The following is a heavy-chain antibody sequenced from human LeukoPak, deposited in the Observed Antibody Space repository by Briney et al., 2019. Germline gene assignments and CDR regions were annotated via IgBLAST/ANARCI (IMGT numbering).Heavy chain of an antibody. CDR1: CGSISSYY. D-gene: IGHD2-21*02. CDR2: IYYSGST. V-gene: IGHV4-59*01. CDR3: ARYCGGDCPDAFDI. Sequence: VQPSETLSLTCTASCGSISSYYWSWIRQPPWKGLEGIGYIYYSGSTNYNPSLKSRVTISVDTSKNQFSLKLSSVTAADTAVYYCARYCGGDCPDAFDIWGQGTMVTVSS. J-gene: IGHJ3*02.